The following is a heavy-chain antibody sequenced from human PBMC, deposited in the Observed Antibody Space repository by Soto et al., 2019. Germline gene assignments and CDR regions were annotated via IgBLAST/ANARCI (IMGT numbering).Heavy chain of an antibody. CDR2: IIPIFGTA. CDR1: GGTISSSA. J-gene: IGHJ4*02. Sequence: VQQVQSGAEVKKPGASVKVSCKASGGTISSSASSWVRQAPGQGIEWMGGIIPIFGTANYAQNFQGRVTITADESTSTAYMELSSLRSEDTAAYYCARDTPSARPTYFDYWGQGTLVTVSS. D-gene: IGHD1-1*01. CDR3: ARDTPSARPTYFDY. V-gene: IGHV1-69*12.